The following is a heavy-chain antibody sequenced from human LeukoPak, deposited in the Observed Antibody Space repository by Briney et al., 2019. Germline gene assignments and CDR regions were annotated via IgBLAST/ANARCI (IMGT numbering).Heavy chain of an antibody. Sequence: GRSLRLSCAASGFTFSSYSMNWVRQPPGKGLEWVSSISSSSSYIYYADSVKGRFTISRDNAKNSLYLQMNSLRAEDTAVYYCARVESSSSPNWGQGTLVTVSS. D-gene: IGHD6-13*01. CDR3: ARVESSSSPN. V-gene: IGHV3-21*01. CDR2: ISSSSSYI. J-gene: IGHJ4*02. CDR1: GFTFSSYS.